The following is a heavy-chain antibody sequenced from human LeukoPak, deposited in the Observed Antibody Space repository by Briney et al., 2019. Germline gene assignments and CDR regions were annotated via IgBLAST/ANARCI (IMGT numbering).Heavy chain of an antibody. CDR1: GGSISSSSYY. CDR3: ARDLPSVTMVRVKRINWFDP. D-gene: IGHD3-10*01. Sequence: PSETLSLTCTVSGGSISSSSYYWGWLRQPPGKGLEWIGSIYYSGSTYYNPSLKSRVTISVDTSKNQFSLKLSSVTAADTAVYYCARDLPSVTMVRVKRINWFDPWGQGTLVTVSS. V-gene: IGHV4-39*07. J-gene: IGHJ5*02. CDR2: IYYSGST.